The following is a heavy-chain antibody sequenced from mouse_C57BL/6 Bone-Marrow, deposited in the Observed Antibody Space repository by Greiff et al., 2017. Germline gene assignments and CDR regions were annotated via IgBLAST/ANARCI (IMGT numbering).Heavy chain of an antibody. CDR1: GYTFTSYW. J-gene: IGHJ4*01. Sequence: QVQLQQPGTELVKPGASVKLSCKASGYTFTSYWMHWVKQRPGQGLEWIGNINPSNGGTNYNEKFKSKATLTVDKSSSTAYMQFSSLTAEDSAVYYCAIYCYDCYAMDYWGQGTSVTVSS. V-gene: IGHV1-53*01. D-gene: IGHD2-12*01. CDR2: INPSNGGT. CDR3: AIYCYDCYAMDY.